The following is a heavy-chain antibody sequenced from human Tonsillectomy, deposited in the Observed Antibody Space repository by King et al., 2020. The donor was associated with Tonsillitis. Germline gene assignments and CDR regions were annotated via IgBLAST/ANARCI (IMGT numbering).Heavy chain of an antibody. CDR3: TTACRRPSCYGWAWFDA. J-gene: IGHJ5*02. CDR2: IRSESDGETT. V-gene: IGHV3-15*01. D-gene: IGHD2-2*01. CDR1: GFTFNYAW. Sequence: VQLVESGGGLVKPGGSVRLSCAASGFTFNYAWLSWVRQAPGKGLEWVGRIRSESDGETTDYAAPVKDRFIISRDDSKNMLYLQMNSLKTEDTAVYYCTTACRRPSCYGWAWFDAWGQGSLVTVSS.